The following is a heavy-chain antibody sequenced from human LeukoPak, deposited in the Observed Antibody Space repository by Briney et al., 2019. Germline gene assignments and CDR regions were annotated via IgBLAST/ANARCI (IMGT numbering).Heavy chain of an antibody. V-gene: IGHV4-4*07. CDR3: ARGGGEYGDLANDY. CDR2: IYTSGST. J-gene: IGHJ4*02. D-gene: IGHD4-17*01. Sequence: SETLSLTCTVSGGSISGYYWSWIRQPAGKGLEWIGRIYTSGSTDYSPSLKSRVTMSVDTSKNQFSLRLTSVTAADTAVYYCARGGGEYGDLANDYWGQGTLVTVSA. CDR1: GGSISGYY.